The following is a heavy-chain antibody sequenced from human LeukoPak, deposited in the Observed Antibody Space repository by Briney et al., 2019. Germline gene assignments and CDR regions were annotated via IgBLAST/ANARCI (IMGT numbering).Heavy chain of an antibody. CDR1: GFTFSSYT. V-gene: IGHV3-23*01. CDR2: ISGSGGST. Sequence: GGSLRLSCAASGFTFSSYTMSWVRQAPGKGLEWVSAISGSGGSTYYADSVKGRFTISRDNSKNTLYLQMNSLRAEDTAVYYCATDTIPAVGSALDAFDIWGQGTMVTVSS. J-gene: IGHJ3*02. CDR3: ATDTIPAVGSALDAFDI. D-gene: IGHD1-26*01.